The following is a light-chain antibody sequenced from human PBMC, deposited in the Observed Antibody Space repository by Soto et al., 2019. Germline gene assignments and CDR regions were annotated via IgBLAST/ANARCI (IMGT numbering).Light chain of an antibody. Sequence: VLSQPASVSGSPVQSITISCTGTSSDVGGYNYVSWYQQHPGKAPKLLIYDVSNRPSGASNRFSGSKSGNTASLTISGLQAEDEADYYCSSYTGSTTLHYVFGTGTKVT. J-gene: IGLJ1*01. CDR3: SSYTGSTTLHYV. V-gene: IGLV2-14*01. CDR1: SSDVGGYNY. CDR2: DVS.